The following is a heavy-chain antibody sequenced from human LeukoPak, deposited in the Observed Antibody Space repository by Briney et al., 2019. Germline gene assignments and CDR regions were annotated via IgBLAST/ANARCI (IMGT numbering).Heavy chain of an antibody. CDR2: ISSSSSYI. J-gene: IGHJ3*02. CDR1: GFTFSSYS. D-gene: IGHD3-22*01. Sequence: PGGSLRLSCAASGFTFSSYSMNWVRQAPGKGLEWVSSISSSSSYIYYADSVKGRFTISRDNAKNSLYLQMNSLRAEDTAVYYCARERRITMIVVADDAFDIWGQGTMVTVSS. CDR3: ARERRITMIVVADDAFDI. V-gene: IGHV3-21*01.